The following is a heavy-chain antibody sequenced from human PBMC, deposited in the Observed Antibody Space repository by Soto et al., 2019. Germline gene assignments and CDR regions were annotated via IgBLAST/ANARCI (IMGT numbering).Heavy chain of an antibody. CDR3: GRDLGADSSSWGVFDY. Sequence: PSETLSLTCAVYGGSFSGYYWTWIRQPPGKGLEWIGQINYSGSTNYNPSLKSRVTVSVDTSKSQFSLKLSSVTTADTAVYYCGRDLGADSSSWGVFDYWGQGTLVTVSS. J-gene: IGHJ4*02. CDR1: GGSFSGYY. V-gene: IGHV4-34*01. CDR2: INYSGST. D-gene: IGHD6-13*01.